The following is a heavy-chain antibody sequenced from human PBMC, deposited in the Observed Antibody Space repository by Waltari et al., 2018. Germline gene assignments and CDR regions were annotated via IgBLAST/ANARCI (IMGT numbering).Heavy chain of an antibody. CDR3: ARCIAALSDDAFDI. CDR2: IYPGDSDT. CDR1: GYSFTSYW. V-gene: IGHV5-51*03. D-gene: IGHD6-6*01. J-gene: IGHJ3*02. Sequence: EVQLVQSGAEVKKPGESLQISCKGSGYSFTSYWMGWVSGMPGKGLEWMGIIYPGDSDTRYSPSFQGQVTISADKSISTAYLQWSSLKASDTAMYYCARCIAALSDDAFDIWGQGTMVTVSS.